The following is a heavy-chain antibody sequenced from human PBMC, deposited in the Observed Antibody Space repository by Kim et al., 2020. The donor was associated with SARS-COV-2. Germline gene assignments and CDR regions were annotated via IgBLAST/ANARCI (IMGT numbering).Heavy chain of an antibody. CDR1: GFTFSSYA. CDR2: ISSNGGST. J-gene: IGHJ4*02. CDR3: VKDPYCSGGSCYSVVY. D-gene: IGHD2-15*01. Sequence: GGSLRLSCSASGFTFSSYAMHWVRQAPGKGLEYVSAISSNGGSTYYADSVKGRFTISRDNSKNTLYLQMSSLRAEDTAVYYCVKDPYCSGGSCYSVVYWGQGTLVTVSS. V-gene: IGHV3-64D*09.